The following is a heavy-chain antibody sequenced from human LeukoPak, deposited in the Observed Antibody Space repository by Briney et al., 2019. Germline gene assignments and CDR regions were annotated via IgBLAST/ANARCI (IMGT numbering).Heavy chain of an antibody. CDR3: ARPTTVEAFDI. V-gene: IGHV4-34*01. Sequence: SETLSLTCAVYGGSFSGYYWSWLRQPPGKGLEWIGEINHSGSTNYNPSLKSRVTISVDTSKNQFSLRLSSVTAADTAVYYCARPTTVEAFDIWGQGTMVTVSS. J-gene: IGHJ3*02. CDR2: INHSGST. CDR1: GGSFSGYY. D-gene: IGHD4-23*01.